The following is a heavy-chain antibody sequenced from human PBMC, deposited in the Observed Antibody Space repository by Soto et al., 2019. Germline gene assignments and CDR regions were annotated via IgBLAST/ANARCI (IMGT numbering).Heavy chain of an antibody. Sequence: ASVKVSCKASGYTFTSYGIHWVRQAPGQRLEWMGWINAANGDTKYSPKFQGRVTITRDTSASTAYMELSSLRSEDTAVYYCVRRHVSATGIDYWGPGTLVTVSS. V-gene: IGHV1-3*01. CDR1: GYTFTSYG. D-gene: IGHD6-13*01. J-gene: IGHJ4*02. CDR2: INAANGDT. CDR3: VRRHVSATGIDY.